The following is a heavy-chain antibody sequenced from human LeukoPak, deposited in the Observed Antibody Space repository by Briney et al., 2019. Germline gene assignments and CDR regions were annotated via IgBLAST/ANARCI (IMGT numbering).Heavy chain of an antibody. D-gene: IGHD6-13*01. CDR3: ARGESSSWYAMDV. J-gene: IGHJ6*02. Sequence: SETLSLTCTVSGGSISSYYWSWIRQPPGKGLEWIGYIYYSGTTNYNPSLKSRVTISVDTSKNQFSLKLSSVTAADTAVYYCARGESSSWYAMDVWGQGTTVTVSS. V-gene: IGHV4-59*01. CDR2: IYYSGTT. CDR1: GGSISSYY.